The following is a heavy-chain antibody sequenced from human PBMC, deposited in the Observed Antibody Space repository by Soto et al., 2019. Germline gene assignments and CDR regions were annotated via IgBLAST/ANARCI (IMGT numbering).Heavy chain of an antibody. CDR3: ARAHGSGWPRTLDY. CDR1: GFTFSSYD. J-gene: IGHJ4*02. Sequence: GGSLRLSCAASGFTFSSYDMHWVRQATGKGLEWVSAIGTAGDTYYPGSVKGRFTISRENAKNSLYLQMNSLRAGDTAVYYCARAHGSGWPRTLDYWGQGTLVTVSS. CDR2: IGTAGDT. D-gene: IGHD6-19*01. V-gene: IGHV3-13*01.